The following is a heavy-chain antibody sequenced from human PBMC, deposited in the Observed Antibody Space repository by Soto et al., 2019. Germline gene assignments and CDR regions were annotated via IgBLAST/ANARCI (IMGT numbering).Heavy chain of an antibody. CDR3: AKDVDTVGLSDGSGYFDL. D-gene: IGHD3-22*01. CDR2: ISGSGVGT. V-gene: IGHV3-23*04. CDR1: GFLFRNYA. J-gene: IGHJ4*02. Sequence: EVRLVESGGDLVKSGGSLRLSCVGSGFLFRNYAMSWVRQAPGKGLEWVSSISGSGVGTYYADSVQGRFTISRDNSTNTLFLQLSSLRAEDTALYYCAKDVDTVGLSDGSGYFDLWGQGALVTVSS.